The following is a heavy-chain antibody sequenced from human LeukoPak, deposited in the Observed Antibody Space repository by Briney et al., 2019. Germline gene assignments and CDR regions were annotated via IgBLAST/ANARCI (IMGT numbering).Heavy chain of an antibody. CDR1: GFSFSGYS. V-gene: IGHV3-48*01. CDR3: ARHGGSSYEIDY. J-gene: IGHJ4*02. D-gene: IGHD5-18*01. CDR2: ISNSITTK. Sequence: GGSLRLSCAASGFSFSGYSMKWVRQAPGKGLEWISYISNSITTKYYADSVKGRFTISRDNAKNALYLQMNSLRAEDTAVYYCARHGGSSYEIDYWGQGTLVTVSS.